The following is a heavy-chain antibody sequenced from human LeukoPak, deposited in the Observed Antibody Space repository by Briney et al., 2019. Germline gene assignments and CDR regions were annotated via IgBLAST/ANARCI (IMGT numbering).Heavy chain of an antibody. CDR2: ISGSGGST. Sequence: GRSLRLSCAASGFTFSSYAMSWVRQAPGQGLEWVSAISGSGGSTYYADSVKGRFTISRDNSKNTLYLQMNSLRAEDTAVYYCAKPLRSDPYYFDYWGQGTLVTVSS. CDR1: GFTFSSYA. J-gene: IGHJ4*02. V-gene: IGHV3-23*01. CDR3: AKPLRSDPYYFDY.